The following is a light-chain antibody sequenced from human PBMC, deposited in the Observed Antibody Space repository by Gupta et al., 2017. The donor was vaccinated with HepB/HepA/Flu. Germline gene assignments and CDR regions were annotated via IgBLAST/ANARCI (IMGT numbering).Light chain of an antibody. J-gene: IGKJ1*01. Sequence: DIVMTQSPDSLAVSLGERATINCKSSQSVLYSSNNKNYLAWYQQKPGQPPKLLIYWASIRDSGVPDRFSGSGSGTDFTLTISSLQAEDVAVYYCQQYYSTPQTFGQGTQVEIK. V-gene: IGKV4-1*01. CDR2: WAS. CDR3: QQYYSTPQT. CDR1: QSVLYSSNNKNY.